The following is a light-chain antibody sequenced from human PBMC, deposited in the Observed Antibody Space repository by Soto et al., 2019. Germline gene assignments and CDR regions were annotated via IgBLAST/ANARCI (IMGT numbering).Light chain of an antibody. J-gene: IGKJ2*01. CDR2: GAS. CDR3: QQYCSSHPYT. V-gene: IGKV3-20*01. Sequence: EIVLTQSPGTLSLSPGERATLSCRASQSVSSSYLAWYQQKPGQAPRLLIYGASSRATGIPDRFSGSGSGTDFTLTIIRLEPEDFAVYYCQQYCSSHPYTFGKGTQLEIK. CDR1: QSVSSSY.